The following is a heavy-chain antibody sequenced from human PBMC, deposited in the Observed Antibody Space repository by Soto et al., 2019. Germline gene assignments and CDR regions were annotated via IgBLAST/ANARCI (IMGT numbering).Heavy chain of an antibody. V-gene: IGHV3-7*01. CDR2: IKQDGSEK. CDR1: GFTFSTYW. Sequence: GWSLRLSCAASGFTFSTYWMNWVRQAPGKGLEWVANIKQDGSEKYYVDSVKGRFAISRDNAKDSLFLQMNNLRAEDTAVYYCVRDWSTFWGMDVWGQGTTVTVSS. CDR3: VRDWSTFWGMDV. J-gene: IGHJ6*02.